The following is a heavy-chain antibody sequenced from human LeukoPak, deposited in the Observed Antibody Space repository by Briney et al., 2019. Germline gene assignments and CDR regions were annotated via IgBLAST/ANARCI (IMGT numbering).Heavy chain of an antibody. CDR1: GGTFSSYA. J-gene: IGHJ4*02. D-gene: IGHD3-10*01. CDR3: ARDGNIYGSGSYYKY. CDR2: IIPIFGTA. V-gene: IGHV1-69*05. Sequence: GASVKVSCKASGGTFSSYAISWVRQAPGQGLEWMGGIIPIFGTANYAQKFQGRVTITTDESTSTAYMELGSLRSEDTAVYYCARDGNIYGSGSYYKYWGQGTLVTVSS.